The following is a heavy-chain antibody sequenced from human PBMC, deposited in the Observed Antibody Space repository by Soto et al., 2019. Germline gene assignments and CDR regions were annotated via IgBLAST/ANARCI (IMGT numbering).Heavy chain of an antibody. CDR3: ATSLIAAAGTSAFDI. D-gene: IGHD6-13*01. CDR1: GFTVSSNY. J-gene: IGHJ3*02. CDR2: IYSGGST. V-gene: IGHV3-53*01. Sequence: PGGSLRLSCAASGFTVSSNYMSWFRQAPGKGLEWVSVIYSGGSTYYADSVKGRFTISRDNSKNTLYLQMNSLRAEDTAVYYCATSLIAAAGTSAFDIWGQGTMVTVSS.